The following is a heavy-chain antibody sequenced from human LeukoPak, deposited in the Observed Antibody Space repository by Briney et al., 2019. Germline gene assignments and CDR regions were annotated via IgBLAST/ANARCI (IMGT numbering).Heavy chain of an antibody. Sequence: QTGGSLRLSCAASGFSFRTYSMNWVRQAPEKGLEWVSFTSIGSDNIDYADSVRGRFTISRDNAKNSLYLERSSLGDEDMAVYYCAPDFNRGGRDHYWGQGTLVTVSS. CDR1: GFSFRTYS. CDR2: TSIGSDNI. V-gene: IGHV3-48*02. CDR3: APDFNRGGRDHY. J-gene: IGHJ4*02. D-gene: IGHD2-15*01.